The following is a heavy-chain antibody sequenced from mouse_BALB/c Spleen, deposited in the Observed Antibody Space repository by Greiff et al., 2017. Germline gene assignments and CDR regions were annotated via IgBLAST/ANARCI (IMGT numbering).Heavy chain of an antibody. CDR3: KGGGDYFDY. J-gene: IGHJ2*01. CDR2: IDPENGDT. V-gene: IGHV14-4*02. Sequence: VHVKQSGAELVRSGASVKLSCTASGFNIKDYYMHWVKQRPEQGLEWIGWIDPENGDTEYAPKFQGKATMTADTSSNTAYLQLSSLTSEDTAGYYCKGGGDYFDYWGQGTTLTVSS. CDR1: GFNIKDYY.